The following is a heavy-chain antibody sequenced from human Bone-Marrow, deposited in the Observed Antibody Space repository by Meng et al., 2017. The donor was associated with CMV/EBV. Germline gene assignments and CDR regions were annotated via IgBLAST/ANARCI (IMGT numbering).Heavy chain of an antibody. D-gene: IGHD6-6*01. J-gene: IGHJ6*02. CDR3: ARTAARRIYYYYYGMDV. V-gene: IGHV4-34*01. CDR2: INHSGST. Sequence: GSLRPSCAVYGGSFSGYYWSWIRQPPGKGLEWIGEINHSGSTNYNPSLKSRVTISVDTSKNQFSLKLSSVTAADTAVYYCARTAARRIYYYYYGMDVWGQGTTVTVSS. CDR1: GGSFSGYY.